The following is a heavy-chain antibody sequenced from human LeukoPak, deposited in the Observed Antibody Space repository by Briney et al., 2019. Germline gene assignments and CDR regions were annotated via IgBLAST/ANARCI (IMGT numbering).Heavy chain of an antibody. Sequence: GASLKISFKGSGYSFTSYWIGWVRQMPGKGLEWMGIIYPGDSDTRYSPSFQGQVTISADKSISTAYLQWSSLKASDTAMYYCARHQYYYGSGSQVPWSDYWGQGTLVTVSS. CDR1: GYSFTSYW. J-gene: IGHJ4*02. V-gene: IGHV5-51*01. D-gene: IGHD3-10*01. CDR2: IYPGDSDT. CDR3: ARHQYYYGSGSQVPWSDY.